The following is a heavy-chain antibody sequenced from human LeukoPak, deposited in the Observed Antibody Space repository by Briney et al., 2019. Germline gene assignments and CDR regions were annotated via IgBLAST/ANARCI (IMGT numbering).Heavy chain of an antibody. CDR2: INPNSGGT. Sequence: ASVKVSCKAPGYAFTGYYMHWVRQAPGQGLEWMGWINPNSGGTNYSEKFQGRVTMTRNTSISTAYMELSSLRSEDTAVYYCARGYLAYYYDSSGYYLGDYWGQGTLVTVSS. D-gene: IGHD3-22*01. CDR3: ARGYLAYYYDSSGYYLGDY. CDR1: GYAFTGYY. J-gene: IGHJ4*02. V-gene: IGHV1-2*02.